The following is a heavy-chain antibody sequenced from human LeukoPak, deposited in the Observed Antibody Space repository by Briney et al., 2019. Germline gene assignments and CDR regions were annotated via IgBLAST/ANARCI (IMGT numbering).Heavy chain of an antibody. D-gene: IGHD4-23*01. V-gene: IGHV3-23*01. CDR3: AKRSDYGGNWNYFDY. CDR1: GSTFSTYG. J-gene: IGHJ4*02. CDR2: ISGHGGST. Sequence: PGGSLRLSCAASGSTFSTYGMSWVRQAPGKGLEWVSAISGHGGSTYYADSVKGRFTISRDNSKNTLYLQMNSLRAEDTAVYYCAKRSDYGGNWNYFDYWGQGTPVTVSS.